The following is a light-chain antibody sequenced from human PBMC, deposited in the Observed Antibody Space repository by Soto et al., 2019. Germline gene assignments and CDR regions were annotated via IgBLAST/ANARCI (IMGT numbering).Light chain of an antibody. Sequence: QSVLTQPASVSGSPGQSITISCTGTSSDVGGYNYVSWYQQHPGKAPKLMIYEVSNRPSGVSNRFSGSKSGNTASLTISGLQAEDEADYYCNSYTSSSVVFGGGTKLTVL. J-gene: IGLJ2*01. CDR1: SSDVGGYNY. CDR2: EVS. CDR3: NSYTSSSVV. V-gene: IGLV2-14*01.